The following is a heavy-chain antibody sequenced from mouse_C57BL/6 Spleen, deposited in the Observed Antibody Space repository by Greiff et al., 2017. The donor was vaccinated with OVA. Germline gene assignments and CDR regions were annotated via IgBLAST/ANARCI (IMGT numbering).Heavy chain of an antibody. CDR2: ISSGGDYI. Sequence: EVKLMESGEGLVKPGGSLKLSCAASGFTFSSYAMSWVRQTPEKMLEWVAYISSGGDYIYYADTVKGRFTISRDNARNTLYLQMSSLKSEDTAMYYCTRDGTAQATLYYFDYWGQGTTLTVSS. CDR3: TRDGTAQATLYYFDY. J-gene: IGHJ2*01. CDR1: GFTFSSYA. V-gene: IGHV5-9-1*02. D-gene: IGHD3-2*02.